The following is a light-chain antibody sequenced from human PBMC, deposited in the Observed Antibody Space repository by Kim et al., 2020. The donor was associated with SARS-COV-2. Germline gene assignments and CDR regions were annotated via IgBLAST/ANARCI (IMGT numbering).Light chain of an antibody. CDR1: SSDVGGYNY. V-gene: IGLV2-14*01. Sequence: QSALTQHASVSGSPGQSITISCTGTSSDVGGYNYVSWYQQHPGKAPKLMIYDVSKRPSGVSNRFSGSKSGNTASLTISGLQAEDEADYYCSSYTSSSTYVFGTGTKV. CDR3: SSYTSSSTYV. CDR2: DVS. J-gene: IGLJ1*01.